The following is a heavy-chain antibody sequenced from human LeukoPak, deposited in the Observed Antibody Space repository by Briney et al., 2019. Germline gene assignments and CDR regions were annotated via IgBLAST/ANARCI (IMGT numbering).Heavy chain of an antibody. J-gene: IGHJ4*02. D-gene: IGHD6-13*01. V-gene: IGHV5-10-1*01. Sequence: HGESLKISCKGSGYSFTSYWISWVRQMPGKDLEWMGRIDPSDSYTNYSPSFQGHVTISADKSISTAYLQWSSLKASDTAMYYCARHYRGSWYFDYWGQGTLVTVSS. CDR3: ARHYRGSWYFDY. CDR1: GYSFTSYW. CDR2: IDPSDSYT.